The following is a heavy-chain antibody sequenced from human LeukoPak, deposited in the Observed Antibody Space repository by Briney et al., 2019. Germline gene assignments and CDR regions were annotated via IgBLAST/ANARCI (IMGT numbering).Heavy chain of an antibody. V-gene: IGHV3-48*02. CDR2: ISSSSSTI. CDR3: ARRPTPNYYGMDV. CDR1: GFTFSSYA. Sequence: PGGSLRLSCAASGFTFSSYAMSWVRQAPGKGLEWVSYISSSSSTIYYADSVKGRFTISRDNAKNSLYLQMNSLRDEDTAVYYCARRPTPNYYGMDVWGQGTTVTVSS. D-gene: IGHD4-23*01. J-gene: IGHJ6*02.